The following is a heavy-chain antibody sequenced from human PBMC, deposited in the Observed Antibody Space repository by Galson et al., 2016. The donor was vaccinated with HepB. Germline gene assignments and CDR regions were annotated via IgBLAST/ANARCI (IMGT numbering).Heavy chain of an antibody. D-gene: IGHD7-27*01. CDR3: VRGGLGV. V-gene: IGHV1-18*01. J-gene: IGHJ6*02. Sequence: SVKVSCKASGYTFINYGISWVRQAPGQGLEWMGWISTYNGSTKYAQKLQDRLTMTTDTPTSTAYMELRSLRYDDTAVYYCVRGGLGVWGQGTTVTVSS. CDR2: ISTYNGST. CDR1: GYTFINYG.